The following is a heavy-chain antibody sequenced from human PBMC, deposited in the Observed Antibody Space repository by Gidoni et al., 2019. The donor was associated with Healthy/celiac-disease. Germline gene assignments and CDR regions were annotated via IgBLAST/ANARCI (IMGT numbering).Heavy chain of an antibody. V-gene: IGHV4-39*01. CDR2: IYYSGST. J-gene: IGHJ6*02. CDR3: ARHKRGTAAGTISRGMDV. CDR1: GGSISSSSYY. D-gene: IGHD6-13*01. Sequence: QLQLQESGPGLVKPSETLSLTCTVSGGSISSSSYYWGWIRQPPGKGLEWIGSIYYSGSTYYNPSLKSRVTISVDTSKNQFSLKLSSVTAADTAVYYCARHKRGTAAGTISRGMDVWGQGTTVTVSS.